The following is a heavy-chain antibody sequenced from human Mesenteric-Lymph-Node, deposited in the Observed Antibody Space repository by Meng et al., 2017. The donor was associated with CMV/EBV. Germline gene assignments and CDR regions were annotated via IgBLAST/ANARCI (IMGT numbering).Heavy chain of an antibody. J-gene: IGHJ3*02. CDR3: ASGVGYGRDAFDI. CDR2: ISAYNGNT. CDR1: GYTFSNYG. Sequence: ASVKVSCKASGYTFSNYGITWVRQAPGQGLEWMGWISAYNGNTNYAQKLQGRVTMTTDTSTSIAYMELRSLRSDDTAVYYCASGVGYGRDAFDIWGQGTMVTVSS. V-gene: IGHV1-18*01. D-gene: IGHD2-15*01.